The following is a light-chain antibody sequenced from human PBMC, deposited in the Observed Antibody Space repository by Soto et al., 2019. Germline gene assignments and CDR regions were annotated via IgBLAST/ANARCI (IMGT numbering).Light chain of an antibody. Sequence: IQMTQSPSSLSASVGDRVTIPCRASQTISTYLNWYQQKPGKAPRLLIYDASSLLSGVPSRFSGSGSGTDFTLTIASLQPEDFSTYYCQQSDSTPYTFGQGTKVDIK. CDR3: QQSDSTPYT. J-gene: IGKJ2*01. V-gene: IGKV1-39*01. CDR1: QTISTY. CDR2: DAS.